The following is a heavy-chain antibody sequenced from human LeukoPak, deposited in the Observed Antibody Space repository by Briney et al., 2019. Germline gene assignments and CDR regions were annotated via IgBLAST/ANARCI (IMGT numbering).Heavy chain of an antibody. CDR1: GLSASNRY. D-gene: IGHD2/OR15-2a*01. CDR2: IHSGGAT. V-gene: IGHV3-66*01. Sequence: GGSLRLSCAASGLSASNRYMSWVRQAPGKGLEWVSAIHSGGATYYVDFVKDRFIISKDNSKNSLYLQMNSLRAEDTAVYYCAGYFYGMDVWGQGTTVTVSS. CDR3: AGYFYGMDV. J-gene: IGHJ6*02.